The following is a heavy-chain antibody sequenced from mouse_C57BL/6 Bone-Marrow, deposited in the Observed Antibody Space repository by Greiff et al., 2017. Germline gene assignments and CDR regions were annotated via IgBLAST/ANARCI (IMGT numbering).Heavy chain of an antibody. J-gene: IGHJ3*01. CDR3: ACYLAWFAY. CDR2: LSNGKGYT. CDR1: GYTFTSYG. V-gene: IGHV1-58*01. Sequence: EVQLQQSGAELVRPGSSVKMSCKTSGYTFTSYGINWVKQRPGTGLEWIGYLSNGKGYTEYHEKFKGKATLTSDTSSSTAYMQLSSLTSEDASIYFCACYLAWFAYWGQGTLVTVSA. D-gene: IGHD5-5*01.